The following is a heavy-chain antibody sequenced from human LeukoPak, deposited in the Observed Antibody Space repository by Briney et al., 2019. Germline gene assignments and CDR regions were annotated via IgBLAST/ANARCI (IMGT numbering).Heavy chain of an antibody. CDR1: GYTFTSYD. Sequence: ASVKVSCKASGYTFTSYDINWVRQATGQGLEWMGWMNPNSGNTGYAQKFQGRVTITRNTSISTAYMELSSLRSEDTAVYYCARAAYYDFWSGYYKPFYYYYMDVWGKGTTVTVSS. CDR3: ARAAYYDFWSGYYKPFYYYYMDV. D-gene: IGHD3-3*01. J-gene: IGHJ6*03. V-gene: IGHV1-8*01. CDR2: MNPNSGNT.